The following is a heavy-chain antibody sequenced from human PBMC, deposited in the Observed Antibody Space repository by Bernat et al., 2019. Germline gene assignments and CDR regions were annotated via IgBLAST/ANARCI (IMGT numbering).Heavy chain of an antibody. CDR2: ISYDGSNQ. Sequence: QAQLVESGGGVVQPGKSLRLSCAASGFPFSGYGMHWVRQAPGKGLEWVALISYDGSNQYYTDSVKGRFSLSRDNSKNTLYLQMNSLRGEDTAVYYCAKDWRWRTPNWGFDYWGQGTLVTVSS. CDR1: GFPFSGYG. J-gene: IGHJ4*02. V-gene: IGHV3-30*18. D-gene: IGHD7-27*01. CDR3: AKDWRWRTPNWGFDY.